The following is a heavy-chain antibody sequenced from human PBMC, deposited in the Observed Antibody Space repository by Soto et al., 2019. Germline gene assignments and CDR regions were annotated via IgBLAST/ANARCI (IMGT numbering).Heavy chain of an antibody. CDR2: ISSSSSYI. D-gene: IGHD6-13*01. CDR3: AREGIAAAGPFDY. Sequence: GVSLRLSCAASGFTLSSYSMNWVRQAPGKGLKWVSSISSSSSYIYYAASVKGRFTISRDNAKNSLYLQMNSRRAEDTAVYYCAREGIAAAGPFDYWGQGTLVTVSS. J-gene: IGHJ4*02. V-gene: IGHV3-21*01. CDR1: GFTLSSYS.